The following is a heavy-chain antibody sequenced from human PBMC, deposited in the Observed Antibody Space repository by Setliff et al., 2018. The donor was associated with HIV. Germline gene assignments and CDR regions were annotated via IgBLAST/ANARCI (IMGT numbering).Heavy chain of an antibody. V-gene: IGHV1-24*01. J-gene: IGHJ6*02. Sequence: RASVKVSCKVSGYTLTELSMHWVRQAPGKGLEWMGGFDPEDGETIYAQKLQGRVTMTTDTSTSTAYMELRSLRSDDTAVYYCARDQGSGWYYYYYGMDVWGQGTTVTVSS. D-gene: IGHD6-19*01. CDR1: GYTLTELS. CDR2: FDPEDGET. CDR3: ARDQGSGWYYYYYGMDV.